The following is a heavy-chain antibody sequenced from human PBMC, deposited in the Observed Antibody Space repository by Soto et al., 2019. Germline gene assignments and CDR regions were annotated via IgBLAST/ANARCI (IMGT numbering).Heavy chain of an antibody. CDR2: IIPILGIA. Sequence: QVQLVQSGAEVKKPGSSVKVSCKASGGTFSSYTISWVRQAPGQGLEWVGRIIPILGIANYAQKFQGRVTITADKSTSTAYMELSSLRSEDTAVYYCARHREFDDYGDYETTNYFDYGGQGTLVTVSS. D-gene: IGHD4-17*01. J-gene: IGHJ4*02. CDR1: GGTFSSYT. CDR3: ARHREFDDYGDYETTNYFDY. V-gene: IGHV1-69*02.